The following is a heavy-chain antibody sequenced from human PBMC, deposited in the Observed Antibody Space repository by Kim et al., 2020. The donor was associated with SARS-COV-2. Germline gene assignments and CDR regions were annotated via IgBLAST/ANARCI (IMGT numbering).Heavy chain of an antibody. V-gene: IGHV3-30-3*01. Sequence: GGSLRLSCAASGFTFSSYAMHWVRQAPGKGLEWVAVISYDGSNKYYADSVKGRFTISRDNSKKTLYLQMNSLRAEDTAVYYCARVLAGATVDYWGQGTLVTVSS. D-gene: IGHD1-26*01. CDR3: ARVLAGATVDY. CDR1: GFTFSSYA. CDR2: ISYDGSNK. J-gene: IGHJ4*02.